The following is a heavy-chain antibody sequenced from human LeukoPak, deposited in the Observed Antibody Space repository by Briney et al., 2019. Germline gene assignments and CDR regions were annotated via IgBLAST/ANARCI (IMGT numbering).Heavy chain of an antibody. D-gene: IGHD6-13*01. CDR2: IYENGGTT. J-gene: IGHJ6*02. CDR3: ARRGYSSSWYSTYYSMDV. CDR1: GFTFRSHA. V-gene: IGHV3-23*01. Sequence: PGGSLRLSCVGSGFTFRSHAMSWVRQAPEKGLEFVSGIYENGGTTYYADSVKGRFSISRDNSKNTLYLQMNSLRAEDTAVYYCARRGYSSSWYSTYYSMDVWGQGTTVTVSS.